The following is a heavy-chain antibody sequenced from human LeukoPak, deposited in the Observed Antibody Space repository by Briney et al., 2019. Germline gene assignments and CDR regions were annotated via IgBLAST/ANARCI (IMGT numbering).Heavy chain of an antibody. Sequence: WIGYIYYSGSTNYNPSLKSRVTISVDTSKNQFSLKLSSVTAADTAVYYCASFIRGNFDYWGQGTLVTVSS. CDR3: ASFIRGNFDY. J-gene: IGHJ4*02. V-gene: IGHV4-59*08. CDR2: IYYSGST. D-gene: IGHD2-21*01.